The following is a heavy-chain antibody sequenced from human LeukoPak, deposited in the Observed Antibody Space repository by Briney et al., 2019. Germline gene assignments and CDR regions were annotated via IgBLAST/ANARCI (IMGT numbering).Heavy chain of an antibody. CDR2: ISGRGGST. CDR3: ARDHGGSYYWDY. J-gene: IGHJ4*02. Sequence: GGSLRLSCAASGFTFSSYAMSWVRQAPGKGLEWVSLISGRGGSTYYADSVKGRFTISRDNSKNTLYLQMNSLRAEDTAVYYCARDHGGSYYWDYWGQGTLVTVSS. D-gene: IGHD1-26*01. V-gene: IGHV3-23*01. CDR1: GFTFSSYA.